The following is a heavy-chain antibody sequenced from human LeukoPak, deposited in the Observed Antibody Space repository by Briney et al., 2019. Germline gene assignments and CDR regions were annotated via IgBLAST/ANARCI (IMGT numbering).Heavy chain of an antibody. V-gene: IGHV3-30-3*01. CDR3: TSTYDFWSGYLN. J-gene: IGHJ4*02. CDR1: GLTFSSYA. Sequence: PGGSLRLSCAASGLTFSSYAMHWVRQAPGKGLEWVAVISYDGTNKYYADSMKGRFTISRDNSKNTLYLQMNSLKTEDTAVYYCTSTYDFWSGYLNWGQGTLVTVSS. CDR2: ISYDGTNK. D-gene: IGHD3-3*01.